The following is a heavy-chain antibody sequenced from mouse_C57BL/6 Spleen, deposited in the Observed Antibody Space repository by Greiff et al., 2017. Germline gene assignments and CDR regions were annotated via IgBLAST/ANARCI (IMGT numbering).Heavy chain of an antibody. CDR1: GFTFSSYG. CDR2: ISSGGSYT. V-gene: IGHV5-6*01. Sequence: EVKLMESGGDLVKPGGSLKLSCAASGFTFSSYGMSWVRQTPDKRLEWVATISSGGSYTYYPDSVKGRFTISRDNAKNTLYLKMSSLKSEDTAMYYCARHLTKAFADWGQGTLVTVSA. CDR3: ARHLTKAFAD. D-gene: IGHD4-1*01. J-gene: IGHJ3*01.